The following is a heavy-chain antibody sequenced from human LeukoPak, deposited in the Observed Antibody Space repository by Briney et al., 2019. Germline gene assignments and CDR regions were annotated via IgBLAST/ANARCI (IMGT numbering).Heavy chain of an antibody. D-gene: IGHD3-22*01. CDR2: IYHSGST. Sequence: SGTLSLTCAVSGGSISSSNWWSWVRQPPGKGLEWIGEIYHSGSTYYNPSLKSRVTISVDTSKNQFSLKLSSVTAADTAVYYCARLREYYDSSGTDVWGKGTTVTISS. CDR1: GGSISSSNW. CDR3: ARLREYYDSSGTDV. V-gene: IGHV4-4*02. J-gene: IGHJ6*04.